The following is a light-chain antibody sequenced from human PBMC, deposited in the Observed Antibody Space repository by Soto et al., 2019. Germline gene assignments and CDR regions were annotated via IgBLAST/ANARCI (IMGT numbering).Light chain of an antibody. CDR1: QSVSIN. J-gene: IGKJ5*01. V-gene: IGKV3-15*01. Sequence: EIVLTQSPATLSVSPGERATLSCRASQSVSINLAWYLQKPGQAPSLLIYAASTRATGIPARFSGGGSGTEFTLTISSLQSEDFAVYYCQQYNNWPITFGQGTRLEIK. CDR3: QQYNNWPIT. CDR2: AAS.